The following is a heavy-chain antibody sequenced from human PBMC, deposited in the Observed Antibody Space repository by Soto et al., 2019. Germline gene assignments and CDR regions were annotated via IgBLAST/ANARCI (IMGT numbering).Heavy chain of an antibody. V-gene: IGHV4-34*01. Sequence: SETLSLTCAVYGGSFSDYYWSWIRQPPGMGLEWIGEINHSGSANYNPSLKIRVTISVDTSKNQFSLKLSSVTAADTAVYYCARSGREAAAGTKYFQHWGQGTLVTVS. J-gene: IGHJ1*01. CDR1: GGSFSDYY. D-gene: IGHD6-13*01. CDR2: INHSGSA. CDR3: ARSGREAAAGTKYFQH.